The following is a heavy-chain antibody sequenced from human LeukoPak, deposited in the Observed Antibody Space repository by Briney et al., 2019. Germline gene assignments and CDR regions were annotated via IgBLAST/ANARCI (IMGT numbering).Heavy chain of an antibody. Sequence: TGGSLRLSCAASGFTVSSNYMSWVRQAPGQGLEWVSVIYSGGSTYYADSVKGRFTISRDNSKNTRNLQMSSLRAEDTAVYYCARVGDGYSAFDYWGQGTLVTVSS. CDR2: IYSGGST. V-gene: IGHV3-53*01. D-gene: IGHD5-24*01. CDR3: ARVGDGYSAFDY. CDR1: GFTVSSNY. J-gene: IGHJ4*02.